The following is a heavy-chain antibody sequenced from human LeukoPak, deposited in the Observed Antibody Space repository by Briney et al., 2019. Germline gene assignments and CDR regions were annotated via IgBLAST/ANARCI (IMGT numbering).Heavy chain of an antibody. CDR3: ARDTLWFGETYGTDV. D-gene: IGHD3-10*01. CDR1: GYTFTSYG. Sequence: ASVKVSCKASGYTFTSYGISWVRQAPGQGLEWMGWISAYNGNTNYAQKLQGRVTMTTDTSTSTAYMELRSLRSDDTAVYYCARDTLWFGETYGTDVWGQGTTVTVSS. J-gene: IGHJ6*02. CDR2: ISAYNGNT. V-gene: IGHV1-18*01.